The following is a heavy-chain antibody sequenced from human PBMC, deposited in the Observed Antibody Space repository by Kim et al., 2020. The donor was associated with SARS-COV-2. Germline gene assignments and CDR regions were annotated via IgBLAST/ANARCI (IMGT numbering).Heavy chain of an antibody. CDR2: ISSSGSTI. CDR3: ARGAGIAAAEGV. J-gene: IGHJ6*02. CDR1: GFTFSSYE. Sequence: GGSLRLSCAASGFTFSSYEMNWVRQAPGKGLEWVSYISSSGSTIYYADSVKGRSTITRDNAKNSLYLQMNSLRAEDTAVYYCARGAGIAAAEGVWGQGTTVTVSS. D-gene: IGHD6-13*01. V-gene: IGHV3-48*03.